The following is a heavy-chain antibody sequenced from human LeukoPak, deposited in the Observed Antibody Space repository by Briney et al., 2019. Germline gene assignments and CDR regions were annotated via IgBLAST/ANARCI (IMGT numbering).Heavy chain of an antibody. CDR2: IWYDGSNK. D-gene: IGHD3-22*01. V-gene: IGHV3-33*01. J-gene: IGHJ4*02. Sequence: GGSLRLSCAASGFTFSSYGMHWVRQAPGKGLEGVAVIWYDGSNKYYADSVKGRLTISRDNSKNTLYLQMNSLRAEDTAVYYCARGDYDSSGYYYVLDCWGQGTLVTVSS. CDR3: ARGDYDSSGYYYVLDC. CDR1: GFTFSSYG.